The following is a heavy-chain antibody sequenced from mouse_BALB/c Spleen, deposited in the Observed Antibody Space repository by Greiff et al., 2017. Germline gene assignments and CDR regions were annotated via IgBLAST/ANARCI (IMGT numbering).Heavy chain of an antibody. Sequence: EVMLVESGGGLVKPGGSLKLSCAASGFTFSSYTMSWVRQTPEKRLEWVATISSGGGNTYYPDSVKGRFTISRDNAKNNLYLQMSSLRSEDTALYYCARCGFYYGSSPYAMDYWGQGTSVTVSS. CDR2: ISSGGGNT. D-gene: IGHD1-1*01. CDR1: GFTFSSYT. CDR3: ARCGFYYGSSPYAMDY. J-gene: IGHJ4*01. V-gene: IGHV5-9*03.